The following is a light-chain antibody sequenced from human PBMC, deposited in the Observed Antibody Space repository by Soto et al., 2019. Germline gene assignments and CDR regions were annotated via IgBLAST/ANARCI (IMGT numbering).Light chain of an antibody. CDR3: QQCGSSPWT. J-gene: IGKJ1*01. V-gene: IGKV3-20*01. Sequence: EIVLTQSPGTLSLSPGERATLSCRASQSVSSTYLAWYQQKPGQAPRLLIYGATSRATGIPDRFSGGGSGTAFTLTISRVEPEDFAVYYCQQCGSSPWTFGQGTKVEIK. CDR1: QSVSSTY. CDR2: GAT.